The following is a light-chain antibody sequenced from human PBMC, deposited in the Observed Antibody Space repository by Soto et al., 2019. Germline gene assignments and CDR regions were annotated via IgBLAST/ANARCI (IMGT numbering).Light chain of an antibody. J-gene: IGKJ1*01. CDR1: QSVGTS. V-gene: IGKV3-20*01. Sequence: EIVLTQSPVTLSLSPGERGTLSCRASQSVGTSLAWYQQKPGQAPRLLIYGASNRATGIPDRFSGSGSGTDFTLTISKLEPEDFAVYHCQQYGDSPRTFGQGTKVELK. CDR2: GAS. CDR3: QQYGDSPRT.